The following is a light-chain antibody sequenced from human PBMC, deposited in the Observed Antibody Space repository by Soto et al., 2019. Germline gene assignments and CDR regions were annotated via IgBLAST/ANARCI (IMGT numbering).Light chain of an antibody. V-gene: IGKV3-20*01. J-gene: IGKJ4*01. CDR2: GAS. CDR3: QQYGSSLPLT. CDR1: QSVSSSY. Sequence: EIVLTQSPGTLSLSPGERATLSCRASQSVSSSYLAWYRQKPGQAPRLLIYGASSRATGIPDRFSGSGSGTDFTLTISRLEPEDFAVYYCQQYGSSLPLTFGGGTKVDIK.